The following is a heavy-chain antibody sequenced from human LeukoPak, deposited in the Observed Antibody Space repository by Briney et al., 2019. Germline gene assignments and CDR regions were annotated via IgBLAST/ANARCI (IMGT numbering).Heavy chain of an antibody. CDR3: ARGQKYYYGSGSSNLYNWFDP. CDR2: IIPIFGPA. CDR1: GATFSSSA. V-gene: IGHV1-69*13. D-gene: IGHD3-10*01. J-gene: IGHJ5*02. Sequence: ASVNVSCKASGATFSSSAISWARKAPGQGLEWTRVIIPIFGPATHAQKFQDRVTSTADESTSTAYMELSSLRAEDTAVYYCARGQKYYYGSGSSNLYNWFDPWGQGTLVTVSS.